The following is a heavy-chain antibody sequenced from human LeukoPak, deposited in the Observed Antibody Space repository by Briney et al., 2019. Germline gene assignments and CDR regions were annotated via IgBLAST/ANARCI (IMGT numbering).Heavy chain of an antibody. J-gene: IGHJ3*02. Sequence: ASVKVSCKASGYTFTNYGMSWVRQAPGQGLEWMGWINAYNGNTKYAQKVQGRVTMTTDTSTSTAYMEMRSLRSDDTAVYYCARDFDPDMYYYDSSGYSGNAFDIWGQGTMVTVSS. CDR2: INAYNGNT. CDR3: ARDFDPDMYYYDSSGYSGNAFDI. CDR1: GYTFTNYG. D-gene: IGHD3-22*01. V-gene: IGHV1-18*01.